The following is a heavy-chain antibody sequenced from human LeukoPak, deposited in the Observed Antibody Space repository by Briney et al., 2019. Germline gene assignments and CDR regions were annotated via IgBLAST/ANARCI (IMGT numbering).Heavy chain of an antibody. V-gene: IGHV3-11*01. CDR2: ISGSGSTI. Sequence: GGSLRLSCAASGFTFSDYYMGWIRQAPGKGLEWVSYISGSGSTICYADSVKGRFTISRDNAKNSLYLQMNSLRAEDTAVYYCGRDFGLTGTKRSFDIWGQGTMVTVSS. D-gene: IGHD1-7*01. CDR1: GFTFSDYY. CDR3: GRDFGLTGTKRSFDI. J-gene: IGHJ3*02.